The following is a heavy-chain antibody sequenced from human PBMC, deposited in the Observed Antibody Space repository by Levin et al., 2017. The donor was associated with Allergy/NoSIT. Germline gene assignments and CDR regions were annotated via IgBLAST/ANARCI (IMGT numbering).Heavy chain of an antibody. V-gene: IGHV3-9*01. CDR3: AKGEYYYDSSGYLPDY. Sequence: PGGSLRLSCAASGFTFDDYAMHWVRQAPGKGLEWVSGISWNSGSIGYADSVKGRFTISRDNAKNSLYLQMNSLRAEDTALYYCAKGEYYYDSSGYLPDYWGQGTLVTVSS. CDR1: GFTFDDYA. CDR2: ISWNSGSI. J-gene: IGHJ4*02. D-gene: IGHD3-22*01.